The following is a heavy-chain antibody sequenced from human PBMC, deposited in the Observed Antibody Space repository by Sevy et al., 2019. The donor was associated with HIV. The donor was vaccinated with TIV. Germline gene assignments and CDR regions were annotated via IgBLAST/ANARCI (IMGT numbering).Heavy chain of an antibody. J-gene: IGHJ4*02. CDR2: ITPNGGET. Sequence: ASVKVSCKASVYTFPDYSVQWVRQAPGQGREWMGWITPNGGETLYAKRFQGRGTMTRNTAISIVYIELTSLTSDDTAVYYCARVPRPVGSGWLHFDYWGQGTLVTASS. CDR3: ARVPRPVGSGWLHFDY. CDR1: VYTFPDYS. D-gene: IGHD6-19*01. V-gene: IGHV1-2*02.